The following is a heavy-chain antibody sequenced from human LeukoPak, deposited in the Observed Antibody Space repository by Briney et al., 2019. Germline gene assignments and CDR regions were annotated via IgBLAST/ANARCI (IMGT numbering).Heavy chain of an antibody. D-gene: IGHD5-18*01. CDR2: MNPNSGNT. V-gene: IGHV1-8*01. CDR3: ARRNTAMVAGLDY. CDR1: EYTFTTYD. J-gene: IGHJ4*02. Sequence: GASVKASCKASEYTFTTYDINWVRQATGQGLEWMGWMNPNSGNTAYAQKFQGRVTMTRNTSISTAFMELSGLRSEDTAVYFCARRNTAMVAGLDYWGQGSLVTVSS.